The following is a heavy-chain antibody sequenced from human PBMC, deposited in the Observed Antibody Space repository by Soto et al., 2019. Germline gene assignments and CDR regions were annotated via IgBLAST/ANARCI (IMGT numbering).Heavy chain of an antibody. Sequence: SETMSLTCSVSGGSISSGGHYWSWIRQHPGKGLEWIGYIYDSGSTNNNPSLKSRVTISVDTSKNQFSLKLRSVTAADTAVYYCARGRYYDSSGSSFDAFDIWGQGTMVTVSS. J-gene: IGHJ3*02. D-gene: IGHD3-22*01. CDR1: GGSISSGGHY. CDR3: ARGRYYDSSGSSFDAFDI. CDR2: IYDSGST. V-gene: IGHV4-31*03.